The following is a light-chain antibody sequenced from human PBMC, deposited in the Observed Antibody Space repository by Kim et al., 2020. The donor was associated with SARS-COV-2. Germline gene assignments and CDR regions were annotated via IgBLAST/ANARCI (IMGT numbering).Light chain of an antibody. Sequence: TVTLSCTRSSGCIASTYVQWYQQRPGSAPATVIYEDNQRPSGVPHRFSGSIDSSSNSASLTISGLKTEDEADYYCQSYDSSNWVFGGGTQLTVL. CDR2: EDN. CDR3: QSYDSSNWV. J-gene: IGLJ3*02. V-gene: IGLV6-57*03. CDR1: SGCIASTY.